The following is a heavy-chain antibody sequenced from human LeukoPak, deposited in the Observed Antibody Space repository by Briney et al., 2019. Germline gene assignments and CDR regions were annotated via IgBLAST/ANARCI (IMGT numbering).Heavy chain of an antibody. J-gene: IGHJ4*02. V-gene: IGHV4-39*07. CDR1: GGSISSSSYY. Sequence: KPSETLSLTCTVSGGSISSSSYYWGWIRQPPGKGLEWIGSIYYSGSTNYNPSLKSRVTISVDTSKNQFSLKLSSVTAADTAVYYCAREMATIEGGYFDYWGQGTLVTVSS. CDR3: AREMATIEGGYFDY. D-gene: IGHD5-24*01. CDR2: IYYSGST.